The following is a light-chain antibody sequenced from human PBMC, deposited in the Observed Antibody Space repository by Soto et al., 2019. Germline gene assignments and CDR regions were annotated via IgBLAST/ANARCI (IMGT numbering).Light chain of an antibody. CDR2: GVS. V-gene: IGLV2-8*01. CDR1: SSDVGKYDY. J-gene: IGLJ2*01. Sequence: QSALTQPPSASGSPGQSVTISCTGTSSDVGKYDYVSWFQHHPGKAPKLMIFGVSQRPSGVPDRFSGSKSANTASLTVSGLQDEDEAEYYCSSQAGSDSLMVFGGGTKLTVL. CDR3: SSQAGSDSLMV.